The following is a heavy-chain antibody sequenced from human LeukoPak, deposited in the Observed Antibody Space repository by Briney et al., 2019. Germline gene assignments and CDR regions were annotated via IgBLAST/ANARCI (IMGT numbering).Heavy chain of an antibody. CDR1: GFTFTSYW. CDR3: ARGRYYGMDV. Sequence: GGSLRLSCAASGFTFTSYWMHWVRQAPGKGLVWVSRVNSDGSSTTYADSVKGRFTISRDNAKNTLYLQMNSLRAEDTAVYYCARGRYYGMDVWGQGTTITVSS. CDR2: VNSDGSST. J-gene: IGHJ6*02. V-gene: IGHV3-74*01.